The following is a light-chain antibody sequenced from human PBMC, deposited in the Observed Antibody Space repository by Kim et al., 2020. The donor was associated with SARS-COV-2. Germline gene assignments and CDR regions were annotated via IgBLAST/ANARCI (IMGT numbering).Light chain of an antibody. CDR1: SSDVGGYNY. CDR3: SSYTSSSTS. V-gene: IGLV2-14*01. CDR2: DVS. J-gene: IGLJ2*01. Sequence: QSALTQPASVSGSPGQSITISCTGTSSDVGGYNYVSWYQQHPGKAPKLMFYDVSKRPSGVSNRFSGSKSGNTASLTISGLQAEDEADYYCSSYTSSSTSFGGGTQLTVL.